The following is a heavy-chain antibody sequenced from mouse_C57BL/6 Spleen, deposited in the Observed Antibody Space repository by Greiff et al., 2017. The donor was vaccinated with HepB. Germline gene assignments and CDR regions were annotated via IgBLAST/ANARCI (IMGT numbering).Heavy chain of an antibody. CDR2: IWRGGST. J-gene: IGHJ3*01. CDR1: GFSLTSYG. D-gene: IGHD1-1*01. CDR3: AKSPPPYYGSTWFAY. Sequence: QVQLQQSGPGLVQPSQSLSITCTVSGFSLTSYGVHWVRQSPGKGLEWLGVIWRGGSTDYNAAFMSRLSITKDNSKSQVFFKMNSLQADDTAIYYCAKSPPPYYGSTWFAYWGQGTLVTVSA. V-gene: IGHV2-5*01.